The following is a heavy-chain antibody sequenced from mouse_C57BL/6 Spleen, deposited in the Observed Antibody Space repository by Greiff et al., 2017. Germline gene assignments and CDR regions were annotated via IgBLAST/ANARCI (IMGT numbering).Heavy chain of an antibody. J-gene: IGHJ2*01. CDR2: IYPGDGDT. D-gene: IGHD1-1*02. CDR1: GYAFSSYW. Sequence: QVQLQQSGAELVKPGASVKISCKASGYAFSSYWMNWVKQRPGQGLEWIGQIYPGDGDTNYNGKFKGKATLTADKSSSTAYMQLSSLTSEDSAVYFCAREGYYDPYYIDYWGQGTTLTVSS. CDR3: AREGYYDPYYIDY. V-gene: IGHV1-80*01.